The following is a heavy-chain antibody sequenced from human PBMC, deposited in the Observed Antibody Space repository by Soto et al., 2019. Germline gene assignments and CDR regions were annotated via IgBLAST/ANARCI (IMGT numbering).Heavy chain of an antibody. Sequence: HPGGSLRLSCAASGFTFKTYTMNWVRQAPGQGLEWVSAIIGSGTDTYYADSVKGRLTISRDNSKNTLYLLMNSLRAEDTAVYYCAQGSPGPYDSFDYWGQGTLVTVYS. CDR3: AQGSPGPYDSFDY. V-gene: IGHV3-23*01. CDR1: GFTFKTYT. D-gene: IGHD3-22*01. J-gene: IGHJ4*02. CDR2: IIGSGTDT.